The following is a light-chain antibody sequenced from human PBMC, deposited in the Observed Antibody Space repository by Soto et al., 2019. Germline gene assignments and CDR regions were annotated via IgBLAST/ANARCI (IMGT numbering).Light chain of an antibody. V-gene: IGLV2-14*03. Sequence: QSVLTQPASVSGSPGQSITISCTGTSSDVGAYNYVSWYQQHPDKVPKLMIHDVSNRPSGVSNRFSGSKSGNTASLTISGLQAEDEADYYCSSYTRSGTVVFGGGTKVTVL. J-gene: IGLJ2*01. CDR2: DVS. CDR3: SSYTRSGTVV. CDR1: SSDVGAYNY.